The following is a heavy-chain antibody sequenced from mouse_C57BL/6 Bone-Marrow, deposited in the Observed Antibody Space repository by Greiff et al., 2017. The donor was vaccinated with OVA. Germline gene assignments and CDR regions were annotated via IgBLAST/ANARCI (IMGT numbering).Heavy chain of an antibody. J-gene: IGHJ2*01. D-gene: IGHD1-1*01. CDR1: GYTFTSYW. V-gene: IGHV1-69*01. CDR3: ARGDYGSSRSY. CDR2: IDPSDSYT. Sequence: QVQLQQPGAELVMPGASVKLSCKASGYTFTSYWMHWVKQRPGQGLEWIGEIDPSDSYTNYNQKFKGKSTLTVDKSSSTAYIQLSSLTSEDSAVYYCARGDYGSSRSYWGQGTTLTVSS.